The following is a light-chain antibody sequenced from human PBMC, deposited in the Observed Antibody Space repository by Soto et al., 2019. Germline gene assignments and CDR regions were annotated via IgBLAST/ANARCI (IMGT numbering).Light chain of an antibody. V-gene: IGLV2-11*01. CDR2: DVS. J-gene: IGLJ1*01. CDR1: SSDVGGYNY. Sequence: QSALTQPRSVSGSPGQSVTISCTGTSSDVGGYNYVSWYQQHPGKAPKLMIYDVSKRPSGVPDRFSGSKSGNTASLTISGHQAEDEADSYCCSYAGSYTSYVFGTGTKLTVL. CDR3: CSYAGSYTSYV.